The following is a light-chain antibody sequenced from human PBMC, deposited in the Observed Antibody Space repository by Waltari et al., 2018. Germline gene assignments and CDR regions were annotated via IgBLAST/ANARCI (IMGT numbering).Light chain of an antibody. CDR1: SSEVGDFNF. CDR3: CSYIGTHTNWV. V-gene: IGLV2-11*01. Sequence: QSALTQPRSVSGSPGQSVTISCTGISSEVGDFNFVSWYQQHPGEAPKLMIYDVTKRPPVVPDRLSGSKSGNTASLTISGLQAEDEANYYCCSYIGTHTNWVFGGGTKLTVL. CDR2: DVT. J-gene: IGLJ3*02.